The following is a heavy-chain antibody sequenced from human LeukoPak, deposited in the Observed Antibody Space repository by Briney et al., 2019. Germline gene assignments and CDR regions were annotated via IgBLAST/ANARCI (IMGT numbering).Heavy chain of an antibody. V-gene: IGHV4-34*01. CDR2: INHSGST. CDR3: ARGRANYDFWSGYRTDTKNWFDP. CDR1: GGSFSGYY. D-gene: IGHD3-3*01. Sequence: SETLSLTCAVYGGSFSGYYWSWIRQPPGKGLEWIGEINHSGSTNYNPSLKSRVTISVDTSKNQFSLKLSSVTAADTAVYYCARGRANYDFWSGYRTDTKNWFDPWGREPWSPSPQ. J-gene: IGHJ5*02.